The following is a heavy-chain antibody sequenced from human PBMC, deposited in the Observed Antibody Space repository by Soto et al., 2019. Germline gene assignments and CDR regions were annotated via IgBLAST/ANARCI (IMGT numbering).Heavy chain of an antibody. V-gene: IGHV3-73*01. CDR3: TRRGDSSGWFKLYGMDV. CDR2: IRSKANSYAT. CDR1: GFTFSGSA. Sequence: LRLSCAASGFTFSGSAMHWVRQASGKGLEWVGRIRSKANSYATAYAASVKGRFTISRDDSKNTAYLQMNSLKTEDTAVYYCTRRGDSSGWFKLYGMDVWGQGTTVTVSS. J-gene: IGHJ6*02. D-gene: IGHD6-19*01.